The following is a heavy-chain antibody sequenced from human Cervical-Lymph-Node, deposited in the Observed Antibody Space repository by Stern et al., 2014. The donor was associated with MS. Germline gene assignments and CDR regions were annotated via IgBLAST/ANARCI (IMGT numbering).Heavy chain of an antibody. V-gene: IGHV1-69*01. J-gene: IGHJ5*02. D-gene: IGHD2/OR15-2a*01. CDR2: VLPIYDKP. CDR1: GGTFIHYA. CDR3: AGGGRFRMTSGWLDP. Sequence: QMKLVQSGAEVKRPGSSVKVSCKSSGGTFIHYAINWVRQAPGQGLEWMGGVLPIYDKPDYAQKFQGRLTITVDESTDTVHMEMTSLTSEDTAVYYCAGGGRFRMTSGWLDPWGQGALVTVSS.